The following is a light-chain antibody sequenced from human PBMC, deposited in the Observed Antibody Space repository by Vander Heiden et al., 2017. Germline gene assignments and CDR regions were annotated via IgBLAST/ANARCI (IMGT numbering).Light chain of an antibody. Sequence: QSALTQPPSASGSPGQSVPISRTGTSSDVGGYNYVSWYQQHPGKAPKLMIYEVSKRPSGVPDRFSGSKSGNTASLTVSGLQAEDEADYYCTSYAGSNNFVVFGGGTKLTVL. CDR1: SSDVGGYNY. CDR3: TSYAGSNNFVV. CDR2: EVS. V-gene: IGLV2-8*01. J-gene: IGLJ2*01.